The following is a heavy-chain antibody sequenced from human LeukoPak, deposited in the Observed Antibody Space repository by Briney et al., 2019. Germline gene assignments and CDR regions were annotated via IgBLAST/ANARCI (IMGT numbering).Heavy chain of an antibody. CDR2: IYSSGST. CDR3: AKGGSYHGY. Sequence: PSETLSLTCTVSGGSISSSYWTWIRQPAGRGREWIGRIYSSGSTNYSPSLKSRVTMSVDTSKNQFSPKLNSVTAADTAVYYCAKGGSYHGYWGQGTLVTVSS. J-gene: IGHJ4*02. D-gene: IGHD1-26*01. V-gene: IGHV4-4*07. CDR1: GGSISSSY.